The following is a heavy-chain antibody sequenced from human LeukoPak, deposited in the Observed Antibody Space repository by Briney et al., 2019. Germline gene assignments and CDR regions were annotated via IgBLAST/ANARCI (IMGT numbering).Heavy chain of an antibody. CDR1: GFTFTSSA. J-gene: IGHJ4*02. Sequence: SVKVSCTASGFTFTSSAVQWVRQARGQRLEWIGWIVVGSGNTNYAQKFQERVTITRDMSTSTAHMELSSLRSEDTAVYYCARVADDSSGYHFDYWGQGTLVTVSS. CDR2: IVVGSGNT. CDR3: ARVADDSSGYHFDY. D-gene: IGHD3-22*01. V-gene: IGHV1-58*01.